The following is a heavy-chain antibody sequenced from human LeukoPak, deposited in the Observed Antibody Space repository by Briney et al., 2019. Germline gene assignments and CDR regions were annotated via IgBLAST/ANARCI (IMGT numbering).Heavy chain of an antibody. J-gene: IGHJ5*02. D-gene: IGHD2-21*02. CDR3: ARDTGGYCGGDCSGRNWFDP. Sequence: GASVKVSCKASGGTFSSYAISWVRQAPGQGLEWMGGIIPIFGTANYAQKFQGRVTITTDESASTAYMELSSLRSEDTAVYYCARDTGGYCGGDCSGRNWFDPWGQGTLVTVSS. CDR1: GGTFSSYA. CDR2: IIPIFGTA. V-gene: IGHV1-69*05.